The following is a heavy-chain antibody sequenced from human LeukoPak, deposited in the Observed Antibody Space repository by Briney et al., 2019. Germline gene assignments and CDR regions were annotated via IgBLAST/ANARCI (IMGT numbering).Heavy chain of an antibody. CDR1: GFTFSGYW. CDR3: ARVAETGDFDY. CDR2: IKQDGSNK. J-gene: IGHJ4*02. Sequence: GGFLRLSCAASGFTFSGYWMSWVRQAPGKGLEWVANIKQDGSNKYYADSVKGRFTISRDNSKNTLYLQMNSLRAEDTAVYYCARVAETGDFDYWGQGTLVTVSS. V-gene: IGHV3-7*01.